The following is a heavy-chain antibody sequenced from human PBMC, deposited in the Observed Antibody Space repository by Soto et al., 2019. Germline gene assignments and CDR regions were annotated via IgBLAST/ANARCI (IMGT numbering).Heavy chain of an antibody. D-gene: IGHD3-10*01. V-gene: IGHV3-30*03. CDR2: ITYNSSNK. CDR3: ARSLGPRSSLLKQS. CDR1: GFTFSSYS. Sequence: GGSLRLSCAASGFTFSSYSMNWVRQAPGKGLEWVAAITYNSSNKYYADSVKGRFTISRDNSKNTLYLQMNSLRAEDTAVYYCARSLGPRSSLLKQSRGQGTLVTVSS. J-gene: IGHJ4*02.